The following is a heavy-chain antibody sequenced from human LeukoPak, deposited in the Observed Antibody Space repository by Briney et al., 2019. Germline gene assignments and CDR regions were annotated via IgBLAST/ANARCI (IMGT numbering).Heavy chain of an antibody. D-gene: IGHD3-10*01. CDR3: ARDMGSGSYTYGMDV. J-gene: IGHJ6*02. V-gene: IGHV3-66*02. CDR1: GFTVSSNY. CDR2: IYSGGST. Sequence: GGSLRLSCAASGFTVSSNYMSWVRQAPGKGLEWGSVIYSGGSTYYADSVKGRFTISRDNSKNTLYLQMNSLRAEDTAVYYCARDMGSGSYTYGMDVWGQGTTVTVSS.